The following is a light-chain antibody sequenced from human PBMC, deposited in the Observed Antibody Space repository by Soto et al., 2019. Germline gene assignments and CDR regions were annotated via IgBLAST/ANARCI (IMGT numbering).Light chain of an antibody. CDR3: SSYTSSSTLV. Sequence: QSALTQPASVSGSPGQSITISCTGTSSDVGGYNYVSWYQQHPGKAPKLMIYEVSNRPSGVSNRFSGSKSGNTASLNISGLQAEEEADYYCSSYTSSSTLVFGGGTKLTVL. CDR1: SSDVGGYNY. CDR2: EVS. V-gene: IGLV2-14*01. J-gene: IGLJ2*01.